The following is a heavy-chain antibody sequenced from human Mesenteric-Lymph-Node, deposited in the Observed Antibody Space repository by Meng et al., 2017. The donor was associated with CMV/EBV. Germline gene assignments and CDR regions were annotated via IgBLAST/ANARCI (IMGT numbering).Heavy chain of an antibody. V-gene: IGHV3-11*04. CDR3: ARGGRFLEWLQGWFDP. CDR2: ISSSGSTI. Sequence: GESLKISCAASGFTFSDYYMSWIRQAPGKGLEWVSYISSSGSTIYYADSVKGRFTISRDNAKNSLYLQMNSLRAEDTAVYYCARGGRFLEWLQGWFDPWGQGTLVTVSS. D-gene: IGHD3-3*01. J-gene: IGHJ5*02. CDR1: GFTFSDYY.